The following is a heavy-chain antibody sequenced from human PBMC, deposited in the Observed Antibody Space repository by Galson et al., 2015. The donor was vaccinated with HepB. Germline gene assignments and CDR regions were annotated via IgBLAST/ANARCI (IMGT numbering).Heavy chain of an antibody. CDR3: AVEREMATLGYYFDY. CDR2: IIPILGIA. J-gene: IGHJ4*02. CDR1: GGTFSSYA. Sequence: SVKVSCKASGGTFSSYAISWVRQAPGQGLEWMGRIIPILGIANYAQKFQGRVTITADKSTSTAYMELSSLRSEDTAVYYCAVEREMATLGYYFDYWGQGTLVTVSS. V-gene: IGHV1-69*04. D-gene: IGHD5-24*01.